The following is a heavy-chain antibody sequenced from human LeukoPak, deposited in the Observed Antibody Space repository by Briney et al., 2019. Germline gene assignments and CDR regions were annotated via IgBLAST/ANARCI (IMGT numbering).Heavy chain of an antibody. D-gene: IGHD2-2*01. Sequence: VRQAQRKGLEWVGGISSIFGTADCAEEFQGRVTITTDESTSTAYLELSSLRSEDTAVYYYAREIVVVPAATGRYAFDIWGQGTMVTVSS. V-gene: IGHV1-69*05. CDR3: AREIVVVPAATGRYAFDI. CDR2: ISSIFGTA. J-gene: IGHJ3*02.